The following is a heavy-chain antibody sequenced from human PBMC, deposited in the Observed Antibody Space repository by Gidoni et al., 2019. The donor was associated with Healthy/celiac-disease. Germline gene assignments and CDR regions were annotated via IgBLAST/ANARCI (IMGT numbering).Heavy chain of an antibody. CDR2: ISPIFGTA. D-gene: IGHD2-15*01. CDR1: EGPLSSHD. Sequence: QVQLVQSGAEVKKPGSSVKVYCKASEGPLSSHDISWVRKAPGHGLEWMGGISPIFGTANYAQKFQGRVTITADKSTSTAYMELSSLRSEDTAVYYCARAPYCSGGSCYSGHFDYWGQGTLVTVSS. J-gene: IGHJ4*02. CDR3: ARAPYCSGGSCYSGHFDY. V-gene: IGHV1-69*06.